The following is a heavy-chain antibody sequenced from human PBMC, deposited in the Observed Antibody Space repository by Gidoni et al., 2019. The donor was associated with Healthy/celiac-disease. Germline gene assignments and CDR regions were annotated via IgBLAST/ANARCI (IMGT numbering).Heavy chain of an antibody. CDR1: VFTFSSYW. Sequence: EVQLVESGGGVVQPGGSLRLSCAASVFTFSSYWMSWVRQAPGKGLEWVANIKQDGSEKYYVDSVKVRFTISRDNAKNSLYLQMNSLRAEDTAVYYCARDQLWADDYWGQGTLVTVSS. CDR3: ARDQLWADDY. V-gene: IGHV3-7*03. J-gene: IGHJ4*02. D-gene: IGHD5-18*01. CDR2: IKQDGSEK.